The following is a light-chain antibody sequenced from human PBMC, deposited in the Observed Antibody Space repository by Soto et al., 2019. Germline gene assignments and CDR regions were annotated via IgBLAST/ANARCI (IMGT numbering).Light chain of an antibody. Sequence: QSALTQPPSASVTPGQRVTISCSGSRSNIGSNTVNWYQQLPGTAPKLLIYSNNQRPSGVPDRFSGSKSGSSASLAISGLQSEDEADYYCAAWDDSLNGYAFGTGTKVTVL. V-gene: IGLV1-44*01. CDR3: AAWDDSLNGYA. CDR1: RSNIGSNT. CDR2: SNN. J-gene: IGLJ1*01.